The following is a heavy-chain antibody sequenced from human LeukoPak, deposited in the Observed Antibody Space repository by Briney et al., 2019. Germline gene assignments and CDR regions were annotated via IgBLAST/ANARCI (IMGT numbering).Heavy chain of an antibody. CDR1: GYSISSGYY. D-gene: IGHD1-26*01. CDR2: LYHSGST. V-gene: IGHV4-38-2*02. Sequence: KPSETLSLTCTVSGYSISSGYYWAWIRHPPGKGLEWIGSLYHSGSTYYNPSLKSRVTISVDTSKNQFSLKLSSVTAADTAVYYCARDDSGRSPTSNLFDYWGQGTLVTVSS. J-gene: IGHJ4*02. CDR3: ARDDSGRSPTSNLFDY.